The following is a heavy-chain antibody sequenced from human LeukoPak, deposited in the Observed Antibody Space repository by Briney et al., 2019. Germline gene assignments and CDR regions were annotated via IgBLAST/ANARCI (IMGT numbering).Heavy chain of an antibody. Sequence: SVKVSCRASGGTFSSYAISWVRQAPGQGLEWMGRIIPILGIANYAQKFQGRVTITADKSTSTAYMELSSLRSEDTAVYYCARIYGGDAFDIWGQGTMVTVSS. V-gene: IGHV1-69*04. CDR3: ARIYGGDAFDI. CDR1: GGTFSSYA. CDR2: IIPILGIA. D-gene: IGHD4-23*01. J-gene: IGHJ3*02.